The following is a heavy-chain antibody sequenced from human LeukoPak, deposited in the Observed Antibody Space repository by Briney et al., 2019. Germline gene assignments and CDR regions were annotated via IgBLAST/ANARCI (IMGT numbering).Heavy chain of an antibody. CDR3: ARSSLGTITAGPFDY. Sequence: ASVKVSCKASGYTFSSYGIAWVRQAPGQGLEWMGWISGYNGNTNYARKLQGRVSMTTDTSTTTAYMELRSLTSDDTALYYCARSSLGTITAGPFDYWGQGTLVTVSS. CDR2: ISGYNGNT. J-gene: IGHJ4*02. CDR1: GYTFSSYG. D-gene: IGHD5-12*01. V-gene: IGHV1-18*01.